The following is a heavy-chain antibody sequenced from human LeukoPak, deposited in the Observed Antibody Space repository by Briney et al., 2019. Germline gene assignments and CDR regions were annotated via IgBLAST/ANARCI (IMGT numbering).Heavy chain of an antibody. J-gene: IGHJ6*02. D-gene: IGHD3-22*01. CDR3: ARQNYDVRAYRYYGVDV. CDR2: IFHTGST. CDR1: GGSISTFY. Sequence: SETLSLTCTISGGSISTFYWSWIRQSLVKGLEWIGYIFHTGSTDYNPSLKSRITISVDTSKNQLSLKLSSVTAADTAVYYCARQNYDVRAYRYYGVDVWGQGTTVTVSS. V-gene: IGHV4-59*08.